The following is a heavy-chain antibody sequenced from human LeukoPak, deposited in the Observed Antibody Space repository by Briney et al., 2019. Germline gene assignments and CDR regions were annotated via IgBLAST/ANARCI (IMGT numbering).Heavy chain of an antibody. CDR1: GXTXXDYA. J-gene: IGHJ4*02. CDR3: ARSVPAYTRFDS. D-gene: IGHD4-11*01. V-gene: IGHV3-23*05. CDR2: FLPTSNHV. Sequence: LRLSXXXSGXTXXDYAMNWVRQAPGKGLEWVSTFLPTSNHVSYPESLRGRFTISTHNSKNTAYLQMNSLRVEDTALYYCARSVPAYTRFDSWGQGALVTVSS.